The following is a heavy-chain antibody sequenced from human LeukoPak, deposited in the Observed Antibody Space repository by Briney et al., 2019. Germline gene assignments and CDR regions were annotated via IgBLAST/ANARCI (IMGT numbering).Heavy chain of an antibody. D-gene: IGHD3-22*01. Sequence: ASVKVSCKTSGYTFHTYWINWVRQAPGQGPEWMGWINTSTGKSTYAQKFQGRVTWSTDISTTTVYMHLTSLTSDDTAIYYCTRARDEDDNSDPFHHWGQGTLVIVSS. CDR2: INTSTGKS. CDR3: TRARDEDDNSDPFHH. CDR1: GYTFHTYW. V-gene: IGHV1-18*01. J-gene: IGHJ1*01.